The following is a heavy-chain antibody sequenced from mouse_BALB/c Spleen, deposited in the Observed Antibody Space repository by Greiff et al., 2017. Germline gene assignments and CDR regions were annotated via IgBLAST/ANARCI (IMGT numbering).Heavy chain of an antibody. J-gene: IGHJ3*01. CDR1: GFNIKDTY. V-gene: IGHV14-3*02. CDR2: IDPANGNT. CDR3: ARSYGSSWAY. Sequence: EVQLVESGAELVKPGASVKLSCTASGFNIKDTYMHWVKQRPEQGLEWIGRIDPANGNTKYDPKFQGKATITADTSSNTAYLQLSSLTSEDTAVYYCARSYGSSWAYWGQGTLVTVSA. D-gene: IGHD1-1*01.